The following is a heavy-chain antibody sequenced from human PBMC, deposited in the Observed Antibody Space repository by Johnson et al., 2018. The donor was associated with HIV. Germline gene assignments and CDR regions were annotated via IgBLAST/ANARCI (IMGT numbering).Heavy chain of an antibody. CDR2: ITGSGGST. J-gene: IGHJ3*02. CDR1: AFTFSSYA. Sequence: VQLVESGGGVVRPGGSLRLSCAASAFTFSSYAMSWVRQAPGKGLEWVSIITGSGGSTYYADSVKGRFTISRDNSENTLYLQMNSLRAEDTAVYYCAKDEQWLNDAFDIWGQGTMVTVSS. D-gene: IGHD6-19*01. V-gene: IGHV3-23*04. CDR3: AKDEQWLNDAFDI.